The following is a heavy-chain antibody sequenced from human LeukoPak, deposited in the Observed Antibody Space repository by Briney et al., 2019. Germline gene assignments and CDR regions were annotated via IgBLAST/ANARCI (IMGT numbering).Heavy chain of an antibody. Sequence: SVKVSCKASGGTFSSYAISWVRQAPGQGLEWMRRIIPILGIANYAQKFQGRVTITADKSTSKAYMELSSLRSEDTAVYYCASASSGYYNDAFDIWGQGTMVTVSS. D-gene: IGHD3-22*01. CDR1: GGTFSSYA. CDR3: ASASSGYYNDAFDI. CDR2: IIPILGIA. V-gene: IGHV1-69*04. J-gene: IGHJ3*02.